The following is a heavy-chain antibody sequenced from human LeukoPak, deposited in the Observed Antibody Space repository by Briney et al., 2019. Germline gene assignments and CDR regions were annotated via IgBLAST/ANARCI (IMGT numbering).Heavy chain of an antibody. CDR1: GGSFSGYY. CDR2: INHSGST. Sequence: SETLSLTCAVYGGSFSGYYWSWIRQPPGKGLEWIGEINHSGSTNYNPSLKSRVTISVDTSKNQFSLKLSSVTAADTAVYYCAREAAAGTFDYWGQGTLVAVSS. J-gene: IGHJ4*02. V-gene: IGHV4-34*01. D-gene: IGHD6-13*01. CDR3: AREAAAGTFDY.